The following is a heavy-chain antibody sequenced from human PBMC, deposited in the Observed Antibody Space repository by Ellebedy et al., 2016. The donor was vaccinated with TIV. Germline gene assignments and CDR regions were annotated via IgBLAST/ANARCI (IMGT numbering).Heavy chain of an antibody. Sequence: MPSETLSLTCTVSGDSTSPYYWNWIRQPPGKGLEWIGYIHYSGSANYNPSLKSRVTISVDTSKNQFSLNLSSVTAADTAMYYCARQPDPKYNNYMDVWGKGTTVTVSS. CDR1: GDSTSPYY. J-gene: IGHJ6*03. CDR2: IHYSGSA. CDR3: ARQPDPKYNNYMDV. V-gene: IGHV4-59*13.